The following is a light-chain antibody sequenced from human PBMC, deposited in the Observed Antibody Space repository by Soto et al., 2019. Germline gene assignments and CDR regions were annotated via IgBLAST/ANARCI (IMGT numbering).Light chain of an antibody. Sequence: QSVLTQPASVSGSPGQSITISCTGTSSDVGSYNLVSWYQQHPGKAPKLMIYEGSKRPSGVSNRFSGSKSGNTASLTISRLQAEDEADYYCCSYAGSSTFEVFGGGTKVTVL. CDR1: SSDVGSYNL. J-gene: IGLJ2*01. V-gene: IGLV2-23*03. CDR2: EGS. CDR3: CSYAGSSTFEV.